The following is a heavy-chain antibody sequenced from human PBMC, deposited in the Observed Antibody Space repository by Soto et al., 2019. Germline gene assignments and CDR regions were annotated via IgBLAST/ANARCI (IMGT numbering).Heavy chain of an antibody. CDR2: IVSIGST. D-gene: IGHD6-13*01. V-gene: IGHV4-39*01. CDR3: RRSSRYSTDV. Sequence: QLQLQESGPGLVKPSEPLSLTCTVSGGSISSSSYWGWIRQPPGKWLEWIGSIVSIGSTYYNTSLKIRIAISVATPKPQFSLKLSSVTAEDTAVYYCRRSSRYSTDVWGQATTVTVSS. CDR1: GGSISSSSY. J-gene: IGHJ6*02.